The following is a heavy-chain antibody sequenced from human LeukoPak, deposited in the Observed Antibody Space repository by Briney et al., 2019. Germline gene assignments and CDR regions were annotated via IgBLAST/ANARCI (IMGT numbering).Heavy chain of an antibody. CDR2: ISSSSSTI. CDR3: ARDEAGATVYYYYMDV. V-gene: IGHV3-48*02. Sequence: PGGSLRLSCAASGFTFSSYSMNWVRQAPGKGLEWVPYISSSSSTIYYADSVKGRFTISRDNAKNSLYLQMNSLRDEDTAVYYCARDEAGATVYYYYMDVWGKGTTVTVSS. J-gene: IGHJ6*03. D-gene: IGHD1-26*01. CDR1: GFTFSSYS.